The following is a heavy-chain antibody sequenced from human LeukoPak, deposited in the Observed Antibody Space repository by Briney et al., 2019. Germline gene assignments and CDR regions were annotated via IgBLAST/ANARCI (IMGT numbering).Heavy chain of an antibody. Sequence: PSETLSLTCTVSGGSVNSYYLSWIRQPAGKTLEWIGRIYDGGSTNYNPSLKSRVTISVDTSKNQFSLKLSSVTAADTAVYYCAREVGSGSFDYWGQGTLVTVSS. V-gene: IGHV4-4*07. CDR2: IYDGGST. CDR3: AREVGSGSFDY. J-gene: IGHJ4*02. CDR1: GGSVNSYY. D-gene: IGHD6-19*01.